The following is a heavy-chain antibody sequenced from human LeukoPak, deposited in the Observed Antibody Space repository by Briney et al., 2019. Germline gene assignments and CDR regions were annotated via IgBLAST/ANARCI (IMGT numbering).Heavy chain of an antibody. Sequence: GASVKVSCKASGYTFTGYYIHWVRQAPGQGLEWMGWINPSSGGADHAQKFQGRVTMTRDTSISTAYMELSRLRSDDTAVYYCARARPIVTPAIGGSNWFDPWGQGTLGTVSS. J-gene: IGHJ5*02. D-gene: IGHD2-2*02. V-gene: IGHV1-2*02. CDR1: GYTFTGYY. CDR3: ARARPIVTPAIGGSNWFDP. CDR2: INPSSGGA.